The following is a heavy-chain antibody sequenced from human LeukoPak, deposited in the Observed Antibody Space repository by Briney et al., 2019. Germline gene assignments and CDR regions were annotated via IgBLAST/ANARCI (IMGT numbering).Heavy chain of an antibody. V-gene: IGHV4-31*03. D-gene: IGHD2-2*01. CDR1: GGSISSGGYY. CDR3: ARGIVVVPADVRAFDI. Sequence: SETLSLTCTVSGGSISSGGYYWSWIRQHPGKGLEWIGYIYYSGSTYYNPSLKSRVTISVDTSKNQFSLKLSSVTAADTAVYYCARGIVVVPADVRAFDIWGQGTMVTVSS. CDR2: IYYSGST. J-gene: IGHJ3*02.